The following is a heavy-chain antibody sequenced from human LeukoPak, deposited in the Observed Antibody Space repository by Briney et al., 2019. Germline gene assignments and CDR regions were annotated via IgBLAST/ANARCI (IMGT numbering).Heavy chain of an antibody. Sequence: GASVKVSCKASGYTFTGYYMHWVRQAPGQGLEWMGWINPNSGGTNYAQKFQVRVTMTRDTSSSTAYMELSRLRSDDTAVYYCARDETNYDFWSGYYRWADGFDPWGQGTLVTVSS. J-gene: IGHJ5*02. D-gene: IGHD3-3*01. CDR3: ARDETNYDFWSGYYRWADGFDP. CDR1: GYTFTGYY. V-gene: IGHV1-2*02. CDR2: INPNSGGT.